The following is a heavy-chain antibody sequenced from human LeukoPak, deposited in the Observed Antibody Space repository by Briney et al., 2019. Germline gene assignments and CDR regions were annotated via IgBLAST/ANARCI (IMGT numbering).Heavy chain of an antibody. V-gene: IGHV3-30*18. D-gene: IGHD6-19*01. CDR3: AKDVGRWLVLYAFDI. CDR2: ISYDGSNK. Sequence: GGSLRLSCAASGFTFSSYGMHWVRQAPGKGLEWVAVISYDGSNKYYADSVKGRFTISRDNSKNTLYLQMNSLRAEDTAVYYCAKDVGRWLVLYAFDIRGQGTMVTVSS. CDR1: GFTFSSYG. J-gene: IGHJ3*02.